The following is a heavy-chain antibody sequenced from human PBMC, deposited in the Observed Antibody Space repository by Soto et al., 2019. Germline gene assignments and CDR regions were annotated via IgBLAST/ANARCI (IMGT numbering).Heavy chain of an antibody. CDR1: GFTFSSSW. J-gene: IGHJ4*02. Sequence: EVQLVESGGGLVQPGGSLRLSCGASGFTFSSSWLHWVRQVPGKGLVWVSRISSDGSDTRYADSVKGRFTISRDNAKNTLYLQMSSLRAEDTAVYYCARTNYYYDYWGQGTLVTVSS. V-gene: IGHV3-74*01. CDR3: ARTNYYYDY. CDR2: ISSDGSDT.